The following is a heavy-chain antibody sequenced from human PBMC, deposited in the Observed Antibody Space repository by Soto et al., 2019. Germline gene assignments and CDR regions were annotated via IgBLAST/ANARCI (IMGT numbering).Heavy chain of an antibody. Sequence: SETLSLTCTVSGGSISSYYWSWIRQPPGKGLEWIGYIYYSGSTYYNPSLKSRVTISVDTSKNQFSLKLSSVTAADTAVYYCASAYDSSGSDAFDIWGQGTMVTVSS. J-gene: IGHJ3*02. D-gene: IGHD3-22*01. CDR3: ASAYDSSGSDAFDI. V-gene: IGHV4-59*08. CDR2: IYYSGST. CDR1: GGSISSYY.